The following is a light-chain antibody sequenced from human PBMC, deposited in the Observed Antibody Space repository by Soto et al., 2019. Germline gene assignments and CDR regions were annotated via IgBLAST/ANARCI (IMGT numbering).Light chain of an antibody. CDR3: QQSHSLPFT. CDR1: QPIDRS. J-gene: IGKJ3*01. CDR2: DAS. V-gene: IGKV1-39*01. Sequence: DVQLTQSPPSLSASVGVRVTITCRASQPIDRSLNWYQQKPGKAPKLLIYDASNLQSGVPSRFSGSGSGPDFTLTISSLQPEDFATYSCQQSHSLPFTFGPGTRVDIK.